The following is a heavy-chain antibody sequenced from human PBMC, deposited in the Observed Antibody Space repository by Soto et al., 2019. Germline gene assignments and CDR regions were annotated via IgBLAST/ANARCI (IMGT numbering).Heavy chain of an antibody. CDR1: AFTFSNYA. CDR2: ISGSGGSA. Sequence: EVRLLESGGGLVRPGGSLRLSCAASAFTFSNYAMNWVRQAPGKGLEWVSVISGSGGSASYADSVQGRFTISRDNSKNTLYLQMNSLRAEDTAIYYCVREDSAWDSRGSFDFWGRGTMVTVSS. J-gene: IGHJ3*01. D-gene: IGHD6-19*01. V-gene: IGHV3-23*01. CDR3: VREDSAWDSRGSFDF.